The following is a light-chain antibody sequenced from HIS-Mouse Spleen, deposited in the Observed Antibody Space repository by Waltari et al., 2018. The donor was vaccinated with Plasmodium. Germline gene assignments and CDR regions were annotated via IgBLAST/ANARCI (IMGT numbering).Light chain of an antibody. V-gene: IGLV2-23*03. Sequence: QSPLSQPASVSGSPGPSITLSCPGPSSDVGSYNLASWYQQHPGKAPNLMIYEGSKRPSGVSNRFSGSKSGNTASLTISGLQPEDEADYYCCSYAGSSTFVFGGGTKLTVL. CDR2: EGS. CDR3: CSYAGSSTFV. CDR1: SSDVGSYNL. J-gene: IGLJ3*02.